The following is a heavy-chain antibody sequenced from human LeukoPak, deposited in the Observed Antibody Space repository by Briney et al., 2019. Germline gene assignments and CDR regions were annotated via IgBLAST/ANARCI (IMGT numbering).Heavy chain of an antibody. CDR1: GFTFSSYS. D-gene: IGHD3-22*01. CDR2: ISSSSSYI. Sequence: GGSLRLSCAASGFTFSSYSMNWVRQAPGKGLEWASSISSSSSYIYYADSVKGRFTISRDNAKNSLYLQMNSLRAEDTAVYYCARDGVWFDYDSSGFNWFDPWGQGTLVTVSS. V-gene: IGHV3-21*01. CDR3: ARDGVWFDYDSSGFNWFDP. J-gene: IGHJ5*02.